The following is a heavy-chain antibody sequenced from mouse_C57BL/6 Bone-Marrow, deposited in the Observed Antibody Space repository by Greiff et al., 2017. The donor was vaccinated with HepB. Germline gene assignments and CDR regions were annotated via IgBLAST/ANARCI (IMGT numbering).Heavy chain of an antibody. V-gene: IGHV5-4*01. Sequence: EVQLQESGGGLVKPGGSLKLSCAASGFTFSSYAMSWVRQTPEKRLEWVATISDGGSYTYYPDNVQGRFTISRDNAKNNLYLQMSHLKSEDTAMYYCARAYGSSFFAYWGQGTLGTASA. J-gene: IGHJ3*01. CDR2: ISDGGSYT. D-gene: IGHD1-1*01. CDR3: ARAYGSSFFAY. CDR1: GFTFSSYA.